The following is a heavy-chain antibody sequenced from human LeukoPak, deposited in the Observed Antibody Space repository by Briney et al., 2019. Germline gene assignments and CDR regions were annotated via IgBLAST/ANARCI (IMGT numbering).Heavy chain of an antibody. CDR2: ISGGGGTT. CDR3: AKSYSSGWYPYFQH. V-gene: IGHV3-23*01. D-gene: IGHD6-19*01. Sequence: GGSLRLSCAASGFTFSSYAMSWVRQAPGKRLEWVSAISGGGGTTYYADSVKGRFTISRDNSKNTLFLQMNSLRAEDTAVYYCAKSYSSGWYPYFQHWGQGTLVTVSS. CDR1: GFTFSSYA. J-gene: IGHJ1*01.